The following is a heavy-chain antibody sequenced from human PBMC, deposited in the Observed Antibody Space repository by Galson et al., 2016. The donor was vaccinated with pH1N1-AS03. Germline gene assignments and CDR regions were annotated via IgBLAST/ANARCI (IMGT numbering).Heavy chain of an antibody. Sequence: LRLSCAVSGFTFGSHWMSWVRQAPGKGLEWVANINKDGSEKYYVDSVKGRFAISRDNAKNSLYLQMNSLRAEDTAVYYCARDRTVVAASIIYYYGMDVWGQGTTVTVSS. J-gene: IGHJ6*02. D-gene: IGHD2-2*01. CDR3: ARDRTVVAASIIYYYGMDV. CDR1: GFTFGSHW. CDR2: INKDGSEK. V-gene: IGHV3-7*03.